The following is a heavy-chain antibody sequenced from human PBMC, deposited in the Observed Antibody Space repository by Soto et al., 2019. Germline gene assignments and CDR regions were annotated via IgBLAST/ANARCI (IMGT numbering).Heavy chain of an antibody. V-gene: IGHV3-21*01. Sequence: GGSLRLSCAASGFTFSSYSMNWVRQAPGKGLEWVSSISSSSSYIYYADSVKGRFTISRDNAKNSLYLQMNSLRAEDTAVYYCARDPGSGWYNWFDPWGQGALVTVSS. D-gene: IGHD6-19*01. J-gene: IGHJ5*02. CDR3: ARDPGSGWYNWFDP. CDR1: GFTFSSYS. CDR2: ISSSSSYI.